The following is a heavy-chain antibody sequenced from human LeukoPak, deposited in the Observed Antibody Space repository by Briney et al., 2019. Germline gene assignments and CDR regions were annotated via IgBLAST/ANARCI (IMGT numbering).Heavy chain of an antibody. CDR3: VRDRGTYRPIDY. CDR1: AFSLNAYN. J-gene: IGHJ4*02. Sequence: GGSLRLSCAASAFSLNAYNMNWVRQAPGKGLEWVSSISYAGTYIYYADSVKGRFTISRDNAQNSLYLQMNSLRAEDTAIYYCVRDRGTYRPIDYWGQGTLVTVSS. D-gene: IGHD1-26*01. CDR2: ISYAGTYI. V-gene: IGHV3-21*04.